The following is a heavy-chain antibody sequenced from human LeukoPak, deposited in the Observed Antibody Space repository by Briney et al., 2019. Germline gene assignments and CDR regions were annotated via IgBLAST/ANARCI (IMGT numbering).Heavy chain of an antibody. CDR1: GDSISSGSYY. V-gene: IGHV4-61*02. D-gene: IGHD3-22*01. CDR3: SRGNHYVDFDI. CDR2: VHTSGST. J-gene: IGHJ3*02. Sequence: SQTLSLTCTVSGDSISSGSYYWSWIRQPAGKGLEWIGRVHTSGSTEYNPALKSRATISVDRAKNEFSLKLSSVTATDAAMYYCSRGNHYVDFDIWGQGTMVTVSS.